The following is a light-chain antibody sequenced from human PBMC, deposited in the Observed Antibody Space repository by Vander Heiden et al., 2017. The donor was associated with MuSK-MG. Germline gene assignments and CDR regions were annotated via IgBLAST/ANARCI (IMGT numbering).Light chain of an antibody. V-gene: IGKV4-1*01. CDR3: DQEDSIPIT. CDR1: QSVLYSSNNKNY. J-gene: IGKJ5*01. Sequence: DIVMTQSPDSLAVSLGERATINCKSSQSVLYSSNNKNYLAWYQQKPGQPPKLLIYWASTRECGVPDRFSGSGSGTDFTLTISSLQAEDVAVYYCDQEDSIPITFGQGTLVDIK. CDR2: WAS.